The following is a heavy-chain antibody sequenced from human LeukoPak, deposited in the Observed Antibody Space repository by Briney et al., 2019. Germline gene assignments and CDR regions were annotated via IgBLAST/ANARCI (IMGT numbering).Heavy chain of an antibody. CDR1: GLTLSSYA. CDR2: INSGLST. V-gene: IGHV3-23*01. CDR3: AKGFDAYDY. D-gene: IGHD3-9*01. Sequence: GGSLRLSCAASGLTLSSYAMSWVRQAPGKGLEWVSAINSGLSTYYADSVKGRFIISRDNSKNTLFLQMNSLRAEDTAVYYCAKGFDAYDYWGQGTLVTVSS. J-gene: IGHJ4*02.